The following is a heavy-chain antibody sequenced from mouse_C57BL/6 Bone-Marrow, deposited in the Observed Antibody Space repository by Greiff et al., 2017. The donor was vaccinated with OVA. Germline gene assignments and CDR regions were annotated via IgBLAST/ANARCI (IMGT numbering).Heavy chain of an antibody. V-gene: IGHV1-58*01. D-gene: IGHD1-1*01. CDR1: GYTFTSYG. Sequence: EVKLMESGAELVRPGSSVKMSCKTSGYTFTSYGINWVKQRPGQGLEWIGYIYIGNGYTEYNEKFKGKATLTSDTSSNTAYMQLSSLTSEDSAIYFCARLVFLLLRYPYYFDYWGQGTTLTVSS. J-gene: IGHJ2*01. CDR3: ARLVFLLLRYPYYFDY. CDR2: IYIGNGYT.